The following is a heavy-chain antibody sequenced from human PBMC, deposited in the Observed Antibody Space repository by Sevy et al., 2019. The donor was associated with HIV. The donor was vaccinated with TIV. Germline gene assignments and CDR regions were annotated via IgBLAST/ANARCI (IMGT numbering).Heavy chain of an antibody. CDR1: GYTLTQFS. D-gene: IGHD3-22*01. Sequence: ASVKVSCKVSGYTLTQFSMNWVRQAPGKGLEWMATFDPEDDRTIYAQKFQGRVTMTEDTSTDTADMELSSRRSECTSFDYCAITKDYYGNIGYPFDYWGQGTLVTVSS. V-gene: IGHV1-24*01. CDR3: AITKDYYGNIGYPFDY. CDR2: FDPEDDRT. J-gene: IGHJ4*02.